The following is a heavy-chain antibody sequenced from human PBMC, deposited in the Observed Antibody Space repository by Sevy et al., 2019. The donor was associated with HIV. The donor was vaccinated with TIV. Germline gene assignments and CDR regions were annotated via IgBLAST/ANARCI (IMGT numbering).Heavy chain of an antibody. Sequence: ASVKVSCKASGYTFTSYAMNWVRQAPGQGLEWMGWINTNTGNPTYAQGFTGRFVFSLDTSVSTAYLQISSLKAEDTAGYYCARDRSSSWYLGVYYYYYYGMDVWGQGTTVTVSS. CDR3: ARDRSSSWYLGVYYYYYYGMDV. D-gene: IGHD6-13*01. CDR1: GYTFTSYA. CDR2: INTNTGNP. V-gene: IGHV7-4-1*02. J-gene: IGHJ6*02.